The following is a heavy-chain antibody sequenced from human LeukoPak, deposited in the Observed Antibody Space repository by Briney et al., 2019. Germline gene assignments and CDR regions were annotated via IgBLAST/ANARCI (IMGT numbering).Heavy chain of an antibody. V-gene: IGHV4-59*04. CDR2: IYYSGSA. CDR3: ARRSAIDYYIDV. J-gene: IGHJ6*03. Sequence: GSLRLSCAASGFTFSSYSMNWVRQPPGKGVEWIGNIYYSGSAYYNPSLKSRVTISVNTSKNQFSLKLSSVTAADTAVYYCARRSAIDYYIDVWGRGTTVTVSS. CDR1: GFTFSSYSMN. D-gene: IGHD6-6*01.